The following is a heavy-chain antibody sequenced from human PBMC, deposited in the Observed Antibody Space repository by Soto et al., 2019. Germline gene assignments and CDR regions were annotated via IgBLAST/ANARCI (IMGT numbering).Heavy chain of an antibody. J-gene: IGHJ6*02. D-gene: IGHD6-13*01. V-gene: IGHV1-18*01. CDR2: ISAYNGNT. CDR3: AREGPYSISWYLSMDV. Sequence: VSVKVSSKASGYTSTSYGISWVRQPPVQGLEWMGWISAYNGNTNYAQKLQGRDTMTTDTSTSTAYVELRSLISDDTAVYYCAREGPYSISWYLSMDVWGQGTTVTVSS. CDR1: GYTSTSYG.